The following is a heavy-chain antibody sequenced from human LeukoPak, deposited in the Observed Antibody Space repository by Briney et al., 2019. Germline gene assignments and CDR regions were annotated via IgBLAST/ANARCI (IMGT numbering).Heavy chain of an antibody. J-gene: IGHJ6*03. Sequence: SQTLSLTCTVSGGSISSGSYYWSWIRQPAGKGLEWIGRIYTSGSTNYNPSLKSRVTISVDTSKNQFSLKLSSVTAADTAVYYCAIVGATRYYYMDVWGKGATVTVSS. CDR2: IYTSGST. D-gene: IGHD1-26*01. CDR1: GGSISSGSYY. CDR3: AIVGATRYYYMDV. V-gene: IGHV4-61*02.